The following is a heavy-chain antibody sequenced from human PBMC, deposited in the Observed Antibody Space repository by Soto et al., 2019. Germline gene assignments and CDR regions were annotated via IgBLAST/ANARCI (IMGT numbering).Heavy chain of an antibody. Sequence: ASVKVSCKASGGTFSSYAISWVRQAPGQGLEWMGGIIPIFGTANYAQKFQGRVTITADESTSTAYMELSSLRSEVTAVYYCARDAVEGSGSYYYYYYMDVWGKGTTVTVSS. CDR3: ARDAVEGSGSYYYYYYMDV. CDR1: GGTFSSYA. CDR2: IIPIFGTA. J-gene: IGHJ6*03. V-gene: IGHV1-69*13. D-gene: IGHD3-10*01.